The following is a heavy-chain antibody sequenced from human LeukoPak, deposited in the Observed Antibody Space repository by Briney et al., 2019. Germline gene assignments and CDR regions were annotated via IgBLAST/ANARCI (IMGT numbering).Heavy chain of an antibody. CDR1: GFTFSTYW. J-gene: IGHJ5*02. Sequence: PGGSLRLSCAASGFTFSTYWMSWIRQAPGKGLEWVANIKYDGSEKYYVDSVKGRFTVSRDNAKNSLYLQMNSLRAEDTAVYYCARERGYDILTGLRGSWGQGTLVTVSS. V-gene: IGHV3-7*01. CDR3: ARERGYDILTGLRGS. CDR2: IKYDGSEK. D-gene: IGHD3-9*01.